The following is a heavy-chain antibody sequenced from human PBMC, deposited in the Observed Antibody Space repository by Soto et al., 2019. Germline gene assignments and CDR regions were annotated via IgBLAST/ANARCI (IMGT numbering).Heavy chain of an antibody. Sequence: GGSLRLSCAASGFTFSSYGMHWVRQAPGKGLEWVAVISYDGSNKYYADSVKGRFTISRDNSKNTLYLQMNSLRAEDTAVYYCAKEVLLGYCSSTSCHYNWFDPWGQGTLVTVSS. CDR3: AKEVLLGYCSSTSCHYNWFDP. CDR1: GFTFSSYG. CDR2: ISYDGSNK. V-gene: IGHV3-30*18. D-gene: IGHD2-2*01. J-gene: IGHJ5*02.